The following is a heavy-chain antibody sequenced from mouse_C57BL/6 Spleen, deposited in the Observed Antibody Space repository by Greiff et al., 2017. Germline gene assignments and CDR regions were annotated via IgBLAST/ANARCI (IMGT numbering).Heavy chain of an antibody. Sequence: VHLVESGAELAKPGASVKLSCKASGYTFTSYWMHWVKQRPGQGLEWIGYINPSSGYTKYNQKFKDKATLTADKSSSTAYMQLSSLTYEDSAVYYCARRESSSYWYFDVWGTGTTVTVSS. CDR1: GYTFTSYW. J-gene: IGHJ1*03. V-gene: IGHV1-7*01. D-gene: IGHD1-1*01. CDR2: INPSSGYT. CDR3: ARRESSSYWYFDV.